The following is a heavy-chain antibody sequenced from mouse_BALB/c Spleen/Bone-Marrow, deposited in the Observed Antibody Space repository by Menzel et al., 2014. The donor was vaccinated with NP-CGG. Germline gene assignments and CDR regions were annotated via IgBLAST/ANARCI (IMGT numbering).Heavy chain of an antibody. J-gene: IGHJ2*01. Sequence: VQLQQSGTVLARPGAAVKMSCKASGYTFSNYWMHWVKQRPGQGLEWIGTIYPGNSDTTYNQKFKGKAKLTAVTSTXPAFVDLSSLPNDDSAVYYCTTLAQSDFDYWGQGTTLTVSS. CDR1: GYTFSNYW. CDR3: TTLAQSDFDY. D-gene: IGHD3-1*01. V-gene: IGHV1-5*01. CDR2: IYPGNSDT.